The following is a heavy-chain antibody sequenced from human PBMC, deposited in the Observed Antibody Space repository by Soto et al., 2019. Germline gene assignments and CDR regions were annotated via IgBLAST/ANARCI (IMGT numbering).Heavy chain of an antibody. V-gene: IGHV1-69*13. Sequence: SVKVSCKASGGTFSSYAISWVRQAPGQGLEWMGGIIPIFGTANYAQKFQGRVTITADESTSTAYMELSSLRSEDTAVYYCARDNTGYSGYDPIYYYYYGMDVRGQGTTVTVSS. CDR1: GGTFSSYA. J-gene: IGHJ6*02. D-gene: IGHD5-12*01. CDR3: ARDNTGYSGYDPIYYYYYGMDV. CDR2: IIPIFGTA.